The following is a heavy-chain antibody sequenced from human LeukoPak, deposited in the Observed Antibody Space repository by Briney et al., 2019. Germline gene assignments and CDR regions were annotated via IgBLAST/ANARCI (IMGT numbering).Heavy chain of an antibody. CDR1: GFTFTYYA. D-gene: IGHD2-2*01. J-gene: IGHJ1*01. CDR3: ARGTDIVVVPAEDFQH. Sequence: PGGSLRLSCAASGFTFTYYAMHWVRQAPGKGLEWVANIKQDGSEKYYVDSVKGRFTISRDNAKNSLYLQMNSLRAEDTAVYYCARGTDIVVVPAEDFQHWGQGTLVTVSS. V-gene: IGHV3-7*01. CDR2: IKQDGSEK.